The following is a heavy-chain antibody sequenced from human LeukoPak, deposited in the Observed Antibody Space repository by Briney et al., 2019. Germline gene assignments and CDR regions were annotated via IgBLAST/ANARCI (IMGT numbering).Heavy chain of an antibody. Sequence: SGGSLRLSCAASGFTFSSHWMTWVRQAPGKGLEWVANIKQDGSEKYYVDSVKGRFTISRDNAKNSVYLQINSLRAEDTAVYYCARGGTTVTPGDNWGQGTLVNVSS. CDR3: ARGGTTVTPGDN. J-gene: IGHJ4*02. D-gene: IGHD4-17*01. CDR2: IKQDGSEK. V-gene: IGHV3-7*05. CDR1: GFTFSSHW.